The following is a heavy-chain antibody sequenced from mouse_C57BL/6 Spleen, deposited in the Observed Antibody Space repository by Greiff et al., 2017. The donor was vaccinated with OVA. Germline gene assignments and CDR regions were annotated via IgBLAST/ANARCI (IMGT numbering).Heavy chain of an antibody. CDR1: GYAFSSFW. V-gene: IGHV1-80*01. CDR3: ARRDSSGYEDFDD. J-gene: IGHJ2*01. D-gene: IGHD3-2*02. Sequence: QVPLQQSGAELVKPGASVKLSCKASGYAFSSFWMNWVNQRPGQGLEWIGQIYPGDGAPNYNGKFKGKSTRSADKSASTAYMQLSSLTSEDSAVYYCARRDSSGYEDFDDWGKGTTLTVSS. CDR2: IYPGDGAP.